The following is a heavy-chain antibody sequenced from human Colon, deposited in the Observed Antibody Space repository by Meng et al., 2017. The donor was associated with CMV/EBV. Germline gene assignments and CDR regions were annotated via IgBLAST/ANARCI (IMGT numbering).Heavy chain of an antibody. D-gene: IGHD5-24*01. V-gene: IGHV3-74*03. Sequence: GGSLRLSCAASGFTLSSYWMHWVRQAPGKGLVWVARLNNDGTYMTYADSVRGRFSISRDNAQNTVYLQMNRLTADDTAVYYCARPRDGYSPFDFWGQGTPVTVSS. CDR2: LNNDGTYM. CDR1: GFTLSSYW. CDR3: ARPRDGYSPFDF. J-gene: IGHJ4*02.